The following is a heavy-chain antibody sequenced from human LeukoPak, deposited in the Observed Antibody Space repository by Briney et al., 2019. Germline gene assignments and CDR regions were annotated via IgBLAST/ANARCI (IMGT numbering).Heavy chain of an antibody. CDR1: GFTFSSYA. V-gene: IGHV3-23*01. J-gene: IGHJ3*02. CDR2: ISGSGGST. D-gene: IGHD6-19*01. CDR3: ARARDSYSSGWYDAFDI. Sequence: GGSLRLSCAASGFTFSSYAMSWVRQAPGKGLEWVSAISGSGGSTYYADSVKGRFTISRDNSKNTLYLQMNSLRAEDTAVYYCARARDSYSSGWYDAFDIWGQGTMVTVSS.